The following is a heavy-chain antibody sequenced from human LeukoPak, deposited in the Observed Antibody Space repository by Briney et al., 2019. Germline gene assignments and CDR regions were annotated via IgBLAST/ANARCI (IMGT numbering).Heavy chain of an antibody. CDR3: AKRSLVVVTATTFRYFDY. CDR1: GFTFSKYA. Sequence: GGSLRLSCAASGFTFSKYAMSWVRQAPGKGLEWVSAISGSGGSTYYADSVKGRFTISRDNSKNTLYLQMNSLRAEDTAVYYCAKRSLVVVTATTFRYFDYWGQGTLVTVSS. D-gene: IGHD2-21*02. CDR2: ISGSGGST. V-gene: IGHV3-23*01. J-gene: IGHJ4*02.